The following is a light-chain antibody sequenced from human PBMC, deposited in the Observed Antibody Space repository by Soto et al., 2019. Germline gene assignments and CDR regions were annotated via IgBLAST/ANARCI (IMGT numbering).Light chain of an antibody. CDR3: QQYNSYSWT. J-gene: IGKJ1*01. CDR2: DAS. CDR1: QSISSW. Sequence: DIQMTQSPSTQSASVGDRVTITCRASQSISSWLAWYQQKPGKAPKLLIYDASSLESGVPSRFSGSGSGTEFTFTISSLQPDDFATYYCQQYNSYSWTFGQGTKVDIK. V-gene: IGKV1-5*01.